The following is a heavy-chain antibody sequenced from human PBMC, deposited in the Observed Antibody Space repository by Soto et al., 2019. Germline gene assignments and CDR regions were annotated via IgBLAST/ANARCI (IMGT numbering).Heavy chain of an antibody. J-gene: IGHJ5*02. CDR3: ARRNCSAGSCHSQNWFDP. CDR1: GGSISSSNYY. CDR2: IYYSGST. Sequence: QQQLQESGPGLVKPSETLSLTCTVSGGSISSSNYYWGWIRQPPGKGLEWIGDIYYSGSTYYNPSLKTRVTNSVDTSKNHFSLKLISATAADTAVYYCARRNCSAGSCHSQNWFDPWGQGTLVTVSS. V-gene: IGHV4-39*02. D-gene: IGHD2-15*01.